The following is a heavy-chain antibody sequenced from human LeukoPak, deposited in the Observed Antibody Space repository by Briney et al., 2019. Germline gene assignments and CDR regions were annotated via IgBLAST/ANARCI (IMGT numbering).Heavy chain of an antibody. V-gene: IGHV1-18*01. Sequence: ASVKVSCKASGYTFTSYGISWVRQAPGQGLEWMGWISAYNGNTNYAQKLQGRVTMTTDTSTSTAYMELRSLRSDDTAVYYCARDPAGGSGSFPSDYWGQGTLVTVSS. CDR3: ARDPAGGSGSFPSDY. D-gene: IGHD1-26*01. CDR2: ISAYNGNT. CDR1: GYTFTSYG. J-gene: IGHJ4*02.